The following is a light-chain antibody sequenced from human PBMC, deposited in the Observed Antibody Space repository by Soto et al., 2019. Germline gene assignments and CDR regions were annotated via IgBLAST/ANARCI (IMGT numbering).Light chain of an antibody. CDR2: TAS. Sequence: DIQMTQSPSSVSASVGDRVTITCRASQGISTWLAWYQQKPGKAPKLLIYTASRLQSGVPSRFRGSGSGTNFTLTISSLQPEDFATFYCQQASSFPWTFGQGTTVENK. CDR1: QGISTW. V-gene: IGKV1-12*01. J-gene: IGKJ1*01. CDR3: QQASSFPWT.